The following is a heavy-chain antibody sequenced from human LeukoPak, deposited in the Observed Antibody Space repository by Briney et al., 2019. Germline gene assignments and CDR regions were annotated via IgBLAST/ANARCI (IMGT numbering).Heavy chain of an antibody. CDR3: ARESSPGLNYYYYYGMDV. J-gene: IGHJ6*02. Sequence: SVKVSCKASGGTFSSYAISWVRQAPGQGLEWMGGIIPIFGTANYAQKFQGRVTITADESASTAYMELSSLRSEDTAVYYCARESSPGLNYYYYYGMDVWGQGTTVTVSS. D-gene: IGHD3-22*01. CDR1: GGTFSSYA. CDR2: IIPIFGTA. V-gene: IGHV1-69*13.